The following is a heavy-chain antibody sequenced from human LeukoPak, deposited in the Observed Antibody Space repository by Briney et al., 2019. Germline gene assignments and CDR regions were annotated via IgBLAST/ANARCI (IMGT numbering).Heavy chain of an antibody. CDR2: IYYSGST. CDR1: GGSISSSSYY. V-gene: IGHV4-61*05. J-gene: IGHJ3*02. Sequence: SETLSLTCTVSGGSISSSSYYWGWIRQPPGKGLEWIGYIYYSGSTNYNPSLKSRVTISVDTSKNQFSLKLSSVTAADTAVYYCARVGEMATIGDAFDIWGQGTMVTVSS. CDR3: ARVGEMATIGDAFDI. D-gene: IGHD5-24*01.